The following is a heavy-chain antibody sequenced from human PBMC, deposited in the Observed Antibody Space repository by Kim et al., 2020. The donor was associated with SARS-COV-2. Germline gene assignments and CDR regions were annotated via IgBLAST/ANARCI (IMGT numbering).Heavy chain of an antibody. CDR3: ASIVLMVYAPDHDAFDI. CDR1: GGSISSSSYY. CDR2: IYYSGST. V-gene: IGHV4-39*01. J-gene: IGHJ3*02. Sequence: SETLSLTCTVSGGSISSSSYYWGWIRQPPGKGLEWIGSIYYSGSTYYNPSLKSRVTISVDTSKNQFSLKLSSVTAADTAVYYCASIVLMVYAPDHDAFDIWGQGTMVTVSS. D-gene: IGHD2-8*01.